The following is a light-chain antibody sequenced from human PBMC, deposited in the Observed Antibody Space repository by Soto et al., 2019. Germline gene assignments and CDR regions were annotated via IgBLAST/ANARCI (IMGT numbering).Light chain of an antibody. V-gene: IGLV1-44*01. CDR1: SSNIGSNT. J-gene: IGLJ2*01. Sequence: QSVLTQPPSASGTPGQRVTISCSGSSSNIGSNTVNWYRQLPGTAPKLLIYSNNQRPSGVPDRFSGSKSGTSASLAISGLQYEDEADYYCAAWDDSLNVLFGGGTKLTVL. CDR2: SNN. CDR3: AAWDDSLNVL.